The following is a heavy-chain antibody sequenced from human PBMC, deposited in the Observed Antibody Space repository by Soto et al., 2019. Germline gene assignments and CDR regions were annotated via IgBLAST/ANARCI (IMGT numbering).Heavy chain of an antibody. V-gene: IGHV4-34*01. CDR2: INHSGST. D-gene: IGHD6-13*01. CDR1: GGSFSGYY. Sequence: SETLSLTCAVYGGSFSGYYWSWIRQPPGKGLEWIGEINHSGSTNYNPSLKSRVTISVDTSKNQFSLKLSSVTAADTAVYYCARGLAAAGTGSYYYYMDVWGKGTTVTVSS. CDR3: ARGLAAAGTGSYYYYMDV. J-gene: IGHJ6*03.